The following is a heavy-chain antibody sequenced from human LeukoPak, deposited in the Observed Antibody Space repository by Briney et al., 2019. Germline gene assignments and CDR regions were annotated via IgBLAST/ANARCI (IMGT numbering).Heavy chain of an antibody. Sequence: ASVKVSCKASGYTFTGYYMHWVRQAHGQGLEWMGRINPNSGGTNYAQKFQGRVTMTRDTSISTAYMELSRLRSDDTAVYYCARTDIAVAGTVYWGQGTLVTVSS. V-gene: IGHV1-2*06. CDR1: GYTFTGYY. CDR2: INPNSGGT. J-gene: IGHJ4*02. D-gene: IGHD6-19*01. CDR3: ARTDIAVAGTVY.